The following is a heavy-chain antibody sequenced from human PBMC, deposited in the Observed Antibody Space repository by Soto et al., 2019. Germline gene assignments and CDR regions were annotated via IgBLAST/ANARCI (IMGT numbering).Heavy chain of an antibody. V-gene: IGHV3-13*01. CDR2: IGTPGDT. Sequence: HPGGSLRLSCAAAGFTFSSYDMHWVRQATGKGLEWGSTIGTPGDTYYAGSMKGRFTISRENAKNSLYLQMNSLRAGDTAVYYCARDKTGGAAAGTFDYWGQGT. CDR1: GFTFSSYD. J-gene: IGHJ4*02. D-gene: IGHD6-13*01. CDR3: ARDKTGGAAAGTFDY.